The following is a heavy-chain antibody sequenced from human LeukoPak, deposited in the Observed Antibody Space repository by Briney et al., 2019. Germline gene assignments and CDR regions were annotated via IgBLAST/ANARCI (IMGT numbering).Heavy chain of an antibody. Sequence: SETLSLTCTVSGGSVSGYFWSWIRQPPGKGLEWIGEINHSGSTNYNPSLKSRVTISVDTSKNQFSLKLSSVTAADTAVYYCARHVLVRSRNYYYYMDVWGKGTTVTISS. J-gene: IGHJ6*03. CDR2: INHSGST. V-gene: IGHV4-34*01. CDR3: ARHVLVRSRNYYYYMDV. CDR1: GGSVSGYF. D-gene: IGHD3-10*01.